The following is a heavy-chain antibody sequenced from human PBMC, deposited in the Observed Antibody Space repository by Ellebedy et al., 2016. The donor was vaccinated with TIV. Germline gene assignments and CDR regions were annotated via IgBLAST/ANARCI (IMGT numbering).Heavy chain of an antibody. D-gene: IGHD1/OR15-1a*01. CDR1: GITFNSSA. Sequence: SLKISXAASGITFNSSAMHWVRQVPGKGLEWVSGISYNSGMRGYADSVKGRFTISRDNGRNSLYLEMNSLSAEDTALYFYARTPCFTPGSCGEQDGFNVWGRGTMVTVSA. CDR2: ISYNSGMR. V-gene: IGHV3-9*01. CDR3: ARTPCFTPGSCGEQDGFNV. J-gene: IGHJ3*01.